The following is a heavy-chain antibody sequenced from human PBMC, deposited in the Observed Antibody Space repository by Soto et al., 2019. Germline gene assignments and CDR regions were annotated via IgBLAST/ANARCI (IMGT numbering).Heavy chain of an antibody. Sequence: QVQLVESGGDVVQPGRSLRLSCAASGFTFSSYGMHWVRQAPGKGLEWVAVIWYDGSNKYYADSVKGRFTISRDNSKNTLYLQMNSLRAEDTAVYYCARGSGGYSYGFDYWGQGTLVTVSS. V-gene: IGHV3-33*01. J-gene: IGHJ4*02. CDR1: GFTFSSYG. CDR2: IWYDGSNK. D-gene: IGHD5-18*01. CDR3: ARGSGGYSYGFDY.